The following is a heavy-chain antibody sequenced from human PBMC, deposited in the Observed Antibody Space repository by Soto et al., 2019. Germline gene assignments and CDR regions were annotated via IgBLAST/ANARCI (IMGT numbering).Heavy chain of an antibody. CDR3: AKKGAYDYVWGSYRWGAFDI. CDR1: GFTFSSYL. D-gene: IGHD3-16*02. V-gene: IGHV3-7*03. Sequence: PGGSLRLSCAASGFTFSSYLMNWVRQAPGKGLEWVANINQDGNEDNLLDSVKGRFTISRDNAKNSLFLQMNSLRAEDTAVYYCAKKGAYDYVWGSYRWGAFDIWGQGTMVTVSS. CDR2: INQDGNED. J-gene: IGHJ3*02.